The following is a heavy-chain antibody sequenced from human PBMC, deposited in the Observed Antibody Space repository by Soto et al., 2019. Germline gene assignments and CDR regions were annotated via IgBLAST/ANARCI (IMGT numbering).Heavy chain of an antibody. Sequence: SETLSLTCAVYGGSFSGYYWSWIRQPPGKGLEWIGEINHSGSTNYNPSLKSRVTISVDTSKNQFSLKLSSVTAADTAVYYCARGEGGYYYFDYWGQGTLVTVSS. CDR1: GGSFSGYY. D-gene: IGHD6-13*01. J-gene: IGHJ4*02. CDR3: ARGEGGYYYFDY. V-gene: IGHV4-34*01. CDR2: INHSGST.